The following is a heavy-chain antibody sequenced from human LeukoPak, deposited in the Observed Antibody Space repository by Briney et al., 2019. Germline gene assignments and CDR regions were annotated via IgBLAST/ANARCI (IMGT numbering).Heavy chain of an antibody. CDR2: MWYGGSNK. CDR1: GFTFSSYG. D-gene: IGHD5-24*01. V-gene: IGHV3-33*01. J-gene: IGHJ4*02. CDR3: ARDLINFDF. Sequence: LGGSLTLYCAASGFTFSSYGMHWVSQAPGKGLEWVVVMWYGGSNKYYADSVKGRFTISRDNSKNTLYLQMNSLRADDTAVYYCARDLINFDFWGLGSLDSVSS.